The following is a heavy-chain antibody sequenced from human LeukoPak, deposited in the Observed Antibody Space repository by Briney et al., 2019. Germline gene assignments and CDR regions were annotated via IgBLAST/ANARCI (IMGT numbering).Heavy chain of an antibody. V-gene: IGHV3-53*01. CDR3: ARDSYGDANFDS. CDR1: GFIVNTNY. D-gene: IGHD4-17*01. CDR2: IYADGNT. Sequence: GGSLRLSCAASGFIVNTNYMTWVRQAPGRGLEWVSFIYADGNTYYADSVQGRFTISRDISENAVYLQMNSLRAEDTAVYYCARDSYGDANFDSWGQGTLVTVSS. J-gene: IGHJ4*02.